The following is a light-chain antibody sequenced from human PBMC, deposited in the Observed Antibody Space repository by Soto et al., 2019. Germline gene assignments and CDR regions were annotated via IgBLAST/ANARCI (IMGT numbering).Light chain of an antibody. Sequence: EIVLTQSPGTLSLSPGERATLSCRASQSVSSSYLASYQQKPGQAPRLLIYGASSRATGIPDRFSGSGSGTDFTLTISRLEAQDVAVYYCQQYGSSLLFTFGPGTKVDIK. J-gene: IGKJ3*01. CDR2: GAS. V-gene: IGKV3-20*01. CDR3: QQYGSSLLFT. CDR1: QSVSSSY.